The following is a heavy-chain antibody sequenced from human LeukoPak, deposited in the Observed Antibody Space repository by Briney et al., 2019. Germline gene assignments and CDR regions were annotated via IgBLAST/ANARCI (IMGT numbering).Heavy chain of an antibody. CDR1: GYSVTTFG. J-gene: IGHJ4*02. V-gene: IGHV1-18*01. CDR2: IKANSNKT. Sequence: AAVKVSCKACGYSVTTFGSNWVRQARGPGREWMGWIKANSNKTHYAQKFHDRVTMTTDTSTTTAIMELRGLKSDDTAMYYCSRDTTFGAVVYFNYWGQGTLVTVSS. CDR3: SRDTTFGAVVYFNY. D-gene: IGHD3-16*01.